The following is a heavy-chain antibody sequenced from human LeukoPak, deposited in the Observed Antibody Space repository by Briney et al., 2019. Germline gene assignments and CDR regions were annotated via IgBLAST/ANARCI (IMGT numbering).Heavy chain of an antibody. J-gene: IGHJ4*02. CDR1: GFRFTSYN. CDR2: ISSSSGSM. CDR3: ARDQPANCASISCYALFDY. D-gene: IGHD2-2*01. V-gene: IGHV3-48*01. Sequence: GGSLRLSCAASGFRFTSYNMNWVRQAPGKGLECVSYISSSSGSMYYADSVKGRFTISRDNAKNSLYLQMNSLRAEDTAVYYCARDQPANCASISCYALFDYWGQGALVTVSS.